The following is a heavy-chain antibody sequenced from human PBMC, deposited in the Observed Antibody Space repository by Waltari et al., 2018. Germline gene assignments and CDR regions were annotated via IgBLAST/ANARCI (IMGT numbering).Heavy chain of an antibody. Sequence: EVQLVESGGGLVQPGGSLRLSCAASGFTFSSYWMRWVRQAPGKGLEWVANIKQDGSEKHYVDSVKGRFTISRDNAKNSLYLQMNSLRAEDTAVYYCAGGGSDAFDIWGQGTMVTVSS. V-gene: IGHV3-7*04. CDR3: AGGGSDAFDI. CDR1: GFTFSSYW. CDR2: IKQDGSEK. J-gene: IGHJ3*02.